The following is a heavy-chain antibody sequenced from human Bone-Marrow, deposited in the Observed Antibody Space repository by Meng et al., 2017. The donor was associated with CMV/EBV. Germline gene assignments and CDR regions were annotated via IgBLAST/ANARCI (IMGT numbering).Heavy chain of an antibody. CDR3: AREGKGTSYRGYYYYYGMDV. Sequence: SETLSLTCTVSGDSISRYYWSWIRQPPGKGLEWIGYIYYSGSTYYNPSLKSRVTISVDTSKNQFSLKLSSVTAADTAVYYCAREGKGTSYRGYYYYYGMDVWGQGTTVTVSS. CDR1: GDSISRYY. V-gene: IGHV4-59*12. J-gene: IGHJ6*02. CDR2: IYYSGST. D-gene: IGHD2-2*02.